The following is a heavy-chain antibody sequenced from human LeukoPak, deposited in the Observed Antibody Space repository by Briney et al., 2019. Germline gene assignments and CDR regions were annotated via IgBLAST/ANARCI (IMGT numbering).Heavy chain of an antibody. CDR1: GGSISSYY. Sequence: SETLSLTCTVSGGSISSYYWSWIRQPPGKGLEWIGYIYYSGSTNYNPSLKSRVTISVDTSKNQFSLKLSSVTAADTAVYYCARTTVVGYFQHWGQGTLVTVSS. CDR2: IYYSGST. D-gene: IGHD4-23*01. J-gene: IGHJ1*01. V-gene: IGHV4-59*01. CDR3: ARTTVVGYFQH.